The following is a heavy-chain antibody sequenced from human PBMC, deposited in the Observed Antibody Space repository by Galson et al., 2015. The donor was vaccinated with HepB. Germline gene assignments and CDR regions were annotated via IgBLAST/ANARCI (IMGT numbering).Heavy chain of an antibody. CDR2: ISGGGGST. V-gene: IGHV3-23*01. Sequence: SLRLSCAATGFSFISYAISWVRQTPGKGLEWVSTISGGGGSTYSADSVEGRFTISRDNSKNTLYLQMDSLRAEDTAVYYCAKRGGNYLIFDYWGQGALVTVSS. J-gene: IGHJ4*02. CDR1: GFSFISYA. D-gene: IGHD1-26*01. CDR3: AKRGGNYLIFDY.